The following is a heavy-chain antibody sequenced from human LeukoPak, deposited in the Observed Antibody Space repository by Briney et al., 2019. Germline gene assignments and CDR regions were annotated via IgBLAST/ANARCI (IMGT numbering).Heavy chain of an antibody. V-gene: IGHV3-48*01. D-gene: IGHD2-8*01. J-gene: IGHJ4*02. CDR2: ISSSDTTI. CDR3: ARSQGCEPPDYFDY. Sequence: GGSLRLSCAASGFTFSSFGMNWVRQAPGKGLEWVSYISSSDTTIYYADSVKGRFTISRDKAKNALYLQMNSLRAEDTAVYYCARSQGCEPPDYFDYWGQGTPVTVSS. CDR1: GFTFSSFG.